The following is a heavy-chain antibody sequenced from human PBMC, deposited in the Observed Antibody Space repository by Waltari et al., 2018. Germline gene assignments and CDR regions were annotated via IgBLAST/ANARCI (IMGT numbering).Heavy chain of an antibody. CDR2: IYGVSGST. Sequence: QVQLQESGPGLVNPSETLSLTCAVSGGSISSDYWSWIRQSPGKGLEWISYIYGVSGSTIYNPSLRSRVTISTDTSKNQLSLKVTSVTAEDTAVYYCARLYNSRDNRFDVWGPGVLVTVSS. V-gene: IGHV4-4*09. D-gene: IGHD6-13*01. J-gene: IGHJ5*02. CDR1: GGSISSDY. CDR3: ARLYNSRDNRFDV.